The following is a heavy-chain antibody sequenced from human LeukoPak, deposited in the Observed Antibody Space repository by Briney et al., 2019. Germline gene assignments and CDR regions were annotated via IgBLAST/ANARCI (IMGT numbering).Heavy chain of an antibody. V-gene: IGHV4-34*01. J-gene: IGHJ6*02. CDR1: GGSFSGYY. Sequence: SETLSLTCAVYGGSFSGYYWSWIRQPPGKGLEWIGEINHSGSTNYNPSLKSRVTISVDTSKNQFSLKLSSVTAADTAVYYCARSLRIQLWSPPYYYYYGMDVWGQGTTVTVSS. D-gene: IGHD5-18*01. CDR2: INHSGST. CDR3: ARSLRIQLWSPPYYYYYGMDV.